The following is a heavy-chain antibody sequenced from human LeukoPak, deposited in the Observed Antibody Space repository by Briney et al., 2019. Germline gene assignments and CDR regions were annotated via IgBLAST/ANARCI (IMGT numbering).Heavy chain of an antibody. CDR3: AKDIRGYNRPVDY. CDR1: GFSFSSHA. J-gene: IGHJ4*02. CDR2: ISGSGSGT. Sequence: GGSLRLSCAASGFSFSSHAMNWVHQAPGKGLEWVSAISGSGSGTDYADSVKGRFTISRDNSKNTVYLQMNSLRAEDSAIYYCAKDIRGYNRPVDYWGQGTLVTVSS. D-gene: IGHD3-10*01. V-gene: IGHV3-23*01.